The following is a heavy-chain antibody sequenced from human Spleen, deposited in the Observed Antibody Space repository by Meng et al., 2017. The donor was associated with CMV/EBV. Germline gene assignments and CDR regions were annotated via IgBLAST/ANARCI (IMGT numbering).Heavy chain of an antibody. J-gene: IGHJ4*02. CDR1: GFTFDDYA. CDR2: ISWSSANI. CDR3: AKSSRSMVRGVTLDY. D-gene: IGHD3-10*01. V-gene: IGHV3-9*03. Sequence: SGFTFDDYALPWVRQAPGKGLEWVSGISWSSANIGYADSVKGRFTISRDNAKNSLYLQMNSLRAEDMALYYCAKSSRSMVRGVTLDYWGQGTLVTVSS.